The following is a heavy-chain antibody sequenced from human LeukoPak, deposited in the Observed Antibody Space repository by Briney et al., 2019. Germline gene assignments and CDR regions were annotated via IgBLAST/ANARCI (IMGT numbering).Heavy chain of an antibody. V-gene: IGHV4-59*01. D-gene: IGHD2-21*01. Sequence: SETLSLTCTVSGASFSSYYWSWLRQPPGKGLEWIAYIFYNGNTKYNPSLKSRVTISVDTFKTQFSLKVTSVTAADTAVYYCARPPGDRGFCGATSFFEYMDVWGRGTTVTISS. CDR2: IFYNGNT. CDR1: GASFSSYY. CDR3: ARPPGDRGFCGATSFFEYMDV. J-gene: IGHJ6*03.